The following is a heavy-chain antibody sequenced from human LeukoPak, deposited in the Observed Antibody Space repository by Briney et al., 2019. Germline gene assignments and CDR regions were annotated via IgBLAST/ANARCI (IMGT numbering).Heavy chain of an antibody. CDR1: GFTFSSYW. CDR3: AKDDDSSRGFDY. CDR2: IKQDGSEK. Sequence: GGSLRLSCAASGFTFSSYWMSWVRQAPGKGLEWVANIKQDGSEKYYVDSVKGRFTISRDNRKNSLYLQMNSLRAEDTALYYCAKDDDSSRGFDYWGQGTLVTVSS. V-gene: IGHV3-7*03. D-gene: IGHD1-1*01. J-gene: IGHJ4*02.